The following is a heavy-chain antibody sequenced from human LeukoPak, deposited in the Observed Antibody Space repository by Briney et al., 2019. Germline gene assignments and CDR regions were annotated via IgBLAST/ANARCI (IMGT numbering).Heavy chain of an antibody. J-gene: IGHJ4*02. CDR2: IDWDDDK. CDR1: GFSLSTSGMC. Sequence: SGPALVKPTQTLTLTCTFSGFSLSTSGMCVSWIRQPPGKALEWLARIDWDDDKYYSTSLKTRLTISKDTSKNQVVLTVTNMDPVDTATYYCARMVRGVPLFDYWGQGTLVTVSS. CDR3: ARMVRGVPLFDY. D-gene: IGHD3-10*01. V-gene: IGHV2-70*11.